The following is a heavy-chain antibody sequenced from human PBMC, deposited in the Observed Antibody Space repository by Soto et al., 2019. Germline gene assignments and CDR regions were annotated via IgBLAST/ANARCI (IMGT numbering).Heavy chain of an antibody. CDR1: GGCRSKVC. J-gene: IGHJ5*02. V-gene: IGHV4-4*07. Sequence: PWETLALTCKVSGGCRSKVCWAWIRKTAGNGLEWMGRVYATGTTDYNPCLRSRVAMSVDISKKTCSLRLRAGKGGEWGVYDCGSDGSQRLPDSSHPWGPAILLTVSS. CDR2: VYATGTT. CDR3: GSDGSQRLPDSSHP. D-gene: IGHD6-6*01.